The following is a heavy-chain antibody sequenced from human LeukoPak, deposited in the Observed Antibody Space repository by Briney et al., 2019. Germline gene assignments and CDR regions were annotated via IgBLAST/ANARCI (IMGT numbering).Heavy chain of an antibody. D-gene: IGHD5-18*01. CDR3: ARVPDTAMVSSDY. Sequence: SVKISCKASGGTFSSYTISWVRQAPGQGLEWMGRIIPILGIANYAQKFQGRVTITADKSTSTAYMELSSLRSEDTAVYYCARVPDTAMVSSDYWGQGTLVTVSS. V-gene: IGHV1-69*02. CDR2: IIPILGIA. CDR1: GGTFSSYT. J-gene: IGHJ4*02.